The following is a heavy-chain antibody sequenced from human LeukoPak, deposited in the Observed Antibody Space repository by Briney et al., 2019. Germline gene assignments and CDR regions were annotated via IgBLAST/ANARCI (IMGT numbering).Heavy chain of an antibody. Sequence: SVKVSCKASGGNFGNYVIHWVRQAPGQGLEWMGRITPFFGVANYAQTFQDRVTLTADKITNTAYMQISSLKSEDTAVYFCARDTNEEYSSSSDGLAVWGQGTTVTVSS. J-gene: IGHJ6*02. V-gene: IGHV1-69*04. D-gene: IGHD6-6*01. CDR1: GGNFGNYV. CDR3: ARDTNEEYSSSSDGLAV. CDR2: ITPFFGVA.